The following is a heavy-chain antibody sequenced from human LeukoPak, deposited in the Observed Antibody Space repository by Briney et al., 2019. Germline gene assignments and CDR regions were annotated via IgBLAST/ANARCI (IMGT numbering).Heavy chain of an antibody. Sequence: GESLKISCKGSGYSFTSYWIGWVRQMPGKGLEWMGIIYPGDSDTRYSPSFQGQVTISADKSISTAYLQWSSLKASGTAMYYCARGHIGYCSSTSCSKGGWDYWGQGTLVTVSS. D-gene: IGHD2-2*01. CDR3: ARGHIGYCSSTSCSKGGWDY. CDR2: IYPGDSDT. V-gene: IGHV5-51*01. CDR1: GYSFTSYW. J-gene: IGHJ4*02.